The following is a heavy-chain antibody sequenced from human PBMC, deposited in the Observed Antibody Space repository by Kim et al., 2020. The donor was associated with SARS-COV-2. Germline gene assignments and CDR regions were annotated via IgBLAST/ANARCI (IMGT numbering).Heavy chain of an antibody. D-gene: IGHD3-3*01. J-gene: IGHJ4*02. Sequence: ASVKVSCKASGYTFTGYYMHWVRQAPGQGLEWMGWINPNSGGTNYAQKFQGRVTMTRDTSISTAYMELSRLRSDDTAVYYCARVLRFLEWFPLFDYWGQGTLVTVSS. CDR1: GYTFTGYY. V-gene: IGHV1-2*02. CDR3: ARVLRFLEWFPLFDY. CDR2: INPNSGGT.